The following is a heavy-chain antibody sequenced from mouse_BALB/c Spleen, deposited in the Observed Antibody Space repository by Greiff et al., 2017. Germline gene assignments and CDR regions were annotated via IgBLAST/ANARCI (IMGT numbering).Heavy chain of an antibody. V-gene: IGHV2-6-7*01. J-gene: IGHJ3*01. CDR3: ARGRDYYGTSFAY. Sequence: VKLVESGPGLVAPSQSLSITYTVSGFSLTGSGVNWVRQPPGKGLEWLGMIWGDGSTDYNSALKSRLSISKDNSKSQVFLKMNSLQTDDTARYYCARGRDYYGTSFAYWGQGTLVTVSA. CDR1: GFSLTGSG. D-gene: IGHD1-2*01. CDR2: IWGDGST.